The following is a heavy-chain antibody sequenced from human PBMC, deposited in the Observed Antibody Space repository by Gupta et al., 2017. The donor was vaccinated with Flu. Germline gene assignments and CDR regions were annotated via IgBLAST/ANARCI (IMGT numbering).Heavy chain of an antibody. CDR1: GGTFSEFS. CDR2: IIPIFGTK. J-gene: IGHJ6*02. Sequence: QVQLVQSGAEVRKPGSSVTVSCKASGGTFSEFSISWVRQAPGQGLEWMGAIIPIFGTKKYAEKFQGRVTITADASTTTSYMELSSLKSDDTAVYFCARGDTGSYHYSYGMNVWGQGTTVAVSS. CDR3: ARGDTGSYHYSYGMNV. V-gene: IGHV1-69*01. D-gene: IGHD1-26*01.